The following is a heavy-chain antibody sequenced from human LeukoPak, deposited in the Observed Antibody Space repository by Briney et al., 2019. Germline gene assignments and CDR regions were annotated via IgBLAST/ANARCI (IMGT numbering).Heavy chain of an antibody. Sequence: GGSLRLSCAASGFTFSSYAMYWVRQAPGKGLEWVAVMSYDGSNKNYADSVKGRFTISRDNSKNTLYLQMNSLRAEDTAVYCCARAYRSIPLDYWGQGTLVTVSS. CDR3: ARAYRSIPLDY. CDR1: GFTFSSYA. J-gene: IGHJ4*02. CDR2: MSYDGSNK. V-gene: IGHV3-30*04. D-gene: IGHD2-2*02.